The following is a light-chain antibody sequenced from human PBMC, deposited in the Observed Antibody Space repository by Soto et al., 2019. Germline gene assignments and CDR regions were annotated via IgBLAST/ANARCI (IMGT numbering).Light chain of an antibody. V-gene: IGKV3-20*01. CDR2: GAS. Sequence: EIVLTQSPGTLSLSPGERVTLSRRASQSVSSSYLAWYQQKPGQAPRLLIYGASSRATGIPDRFSGSGSGTDFTLTISRLEPEDFAVYYCQQYGSSPGTFGQGTKVDIK. CDR1: QSVSSSY. CDR3: QQYGSSPGT. J-gene: IGKJ1*01.